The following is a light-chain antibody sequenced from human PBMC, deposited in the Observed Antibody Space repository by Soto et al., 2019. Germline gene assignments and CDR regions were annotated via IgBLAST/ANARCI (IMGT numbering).Light chain of an antibody. V-gene: IGLV2-14*01. J-gene: IGLJ2*01. CDR3: SSYTSSSPVV. CDR2: DVS. Sequence: QSALTQPASVSGSPGQSITISCTGTSSDFGGYNYVSWYQQHPGKAPKLMLYDVSNRPSGVSNRFSGSKSGNTASLTISGLQAEDEADYYCSSYTSSSPVVFGGGTKVTVL. CDR1: SSDFGGYNY.